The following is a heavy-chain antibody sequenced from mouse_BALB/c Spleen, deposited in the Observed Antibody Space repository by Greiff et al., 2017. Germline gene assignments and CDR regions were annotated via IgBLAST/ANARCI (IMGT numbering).Heavy chain of an antibody. CDR3: ARGEERLGRQAWFAY. Sequence: EVQLQESGPELVKPGASMKISCKASGYSFTGYTMNWVKQSPGKNLEWIGLINPYNGGTSYNQKFKGKATLTVDKSSSTAYMELLSLTSGDSAVYYGARGEERLGRQAWFAYWGQGTLVTVSA. D-gene: IGHD3-1*01. V-gene: IGHV1-18*01. CDR2: INPYNGGT. CDR1: GYSFTGYT. J-gene: IGHJ3*01.